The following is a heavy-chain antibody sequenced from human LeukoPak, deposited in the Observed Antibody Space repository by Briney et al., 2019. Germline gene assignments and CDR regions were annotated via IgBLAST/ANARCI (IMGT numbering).Heavy chain of an antibody. CDR2: INPNSGGT. CDR3: ARGGVTGTTLSFDP. D-gene: IGHD1-7*01. CDR1: GYTFTGYY. Sequence: ASVKVSCKASGYTFTGYYMHWVRQAPGHGLEWMGWINPNSGGTNYAQKFQGRVTMTRDTSISTAYMELSRLRSDDTAVYYCARGGVTGTTLSFDPWGQGTLVTVSS. V-gene: IGHV1-2*02. J-gene: IGHJ5*02.